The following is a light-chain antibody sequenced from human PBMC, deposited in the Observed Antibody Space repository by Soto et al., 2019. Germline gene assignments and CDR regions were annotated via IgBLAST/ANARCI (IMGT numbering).Light chain of an antibody. V-gene: IGKV3-15*01. CDR3: QQYNNWPPLT. CDR2: GAS. Sequence: EIVMPQSPATLPVSPGEEATLPCRASQSFTSNLAWYQQNPGQAPRLLIYGASTRATGIPARFSGSGSGTEFTLTISSLQSEDFAVYYCQQYNNWPPLTFGGGTKVEIK. CDR1: QSFTSN. J-gene: IGKJ4*01.